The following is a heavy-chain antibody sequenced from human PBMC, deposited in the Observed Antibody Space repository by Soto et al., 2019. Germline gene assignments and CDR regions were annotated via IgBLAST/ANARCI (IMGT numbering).Heavy chain of an antibody. D-gene: IGHD2-2*01. J-gene: IGHJ6*02. Sequence: QVQLVQSGAEVKKPGASVKVSCKASGYTFTGYYMHWVRRAPGQGLEWMGWINPNSGGTNYAQKFQGWVTMTRDTSISTAYMELSRLRSDDTAVYYCARDRVVVVPAAQYYYYGMDVWGQGTTVTVSS. CDR2: INPNSGGT. CDR3: ARDRVVVVPAAQYYYYGMDV. V-gene: IGHV1-2*04. CDR1: GYTFTGYY.